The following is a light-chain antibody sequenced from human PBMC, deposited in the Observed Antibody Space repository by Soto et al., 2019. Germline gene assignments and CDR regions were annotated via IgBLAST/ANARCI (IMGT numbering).Light chain of an antibody. V-gene: IGLV2-14*01. Sequence: QSALTQPASVSGSPGQSITISCTGTSSDVGTYKYVSWYQQYPGKAPKLMIYEVSNRPSGVSNRFSGSKSGNTASLTISGLQAEDEADYYCYSQARKVFGGGTQLTVL. J-gene: IGLJ3*02. CDR1: SSDVGTYKY. CDR3: YSQARKV. CDR2: EVS.